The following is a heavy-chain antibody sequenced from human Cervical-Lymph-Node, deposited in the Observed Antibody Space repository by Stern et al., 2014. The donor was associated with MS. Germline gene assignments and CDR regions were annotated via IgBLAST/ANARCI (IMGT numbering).Heavy chain of an antibody. J-gene: IGHJ4*02. CDR3: ARLGSGYDSSYLDF. D-gene: IGHD5-12*01. V-gene: IGHV1-69*13. CDR1: GGTFSTER. CDR2: IIPIFGPA. Sequence: LVQSGSVAKKPGSSVKVSCKVSGGTFSTERISWVRQAPGQGLEWMGSIIPIFGPADYARQFQDRVTIIADESTSEVHMELSSLRSEDTGVYYCARLGSGYDSSYLDFWGQGSLVTVSS.